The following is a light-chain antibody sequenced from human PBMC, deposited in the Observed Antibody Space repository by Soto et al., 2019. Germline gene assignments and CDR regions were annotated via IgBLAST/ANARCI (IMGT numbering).Light chain of an antibody. V-gene: IGKV3-11*01. CDR1: QSVSRD. Sequence: DIVLTQSPATLSLSPGERATLSCRASQSVSRDFAWYQQKPGQAPRLLIYDASNRATGIPARFSGSGSGTDFTLTINSLQPEDFAVYYCQQYGSSPLFTFGPGTKVDIK. CDR3: QQYGSSPLFT. CDR2: DAS. J-gene: IGKJ3*01.